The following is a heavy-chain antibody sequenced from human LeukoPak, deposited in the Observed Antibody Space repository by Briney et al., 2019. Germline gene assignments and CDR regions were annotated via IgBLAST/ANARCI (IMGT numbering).Heavy chain of an antibody. CDR1: GYTFTSYD. J-gene: IGHJ4*02. CDR3: ARVGIGYYDFWSGYPHTLDY. Sequence: ASVKVFCKASGYTFTSYDIKWVRQAPGQGLEWMGWMNPKSGNTGYAQKFQGRVTMTRNTSISTAYMELSSLRSEDTAVYYCARVGIGYYDFWSGYPHTLDYWGQGTLVTVSS. V-gene: IGHV1-8*01. CDR2: MNPKSGNT. D-gene: IGHD3-3*01.